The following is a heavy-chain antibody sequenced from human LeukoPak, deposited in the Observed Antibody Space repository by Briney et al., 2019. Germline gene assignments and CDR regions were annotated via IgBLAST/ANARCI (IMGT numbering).Heavy chain of an antibody. D-gene: IGHD3-22*01. Sequence: PSETLPLTCIVSGGSISSSSYYWDWIRQPPGKGLEWIGSFTSSGSTFYNPSLKSRVTISVDTSKNQFSLKLSSVTAADTAVYYCARDDEAGGYYYGDYFDYWGQGTLVTVSS. CDR3: ARDDEAGGYYYGDYFDY. CDR1: GGSISSSSYY. J-gene: IGHJ4*02. V-gene: IGHV4-39*07. CDR2: FTSSGST.